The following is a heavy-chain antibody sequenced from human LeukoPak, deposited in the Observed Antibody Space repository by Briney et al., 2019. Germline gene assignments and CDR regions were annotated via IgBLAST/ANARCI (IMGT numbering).Heavy chain of an antibody. D-gene: IGHD6-13*01. J-gene: IGHJ4*02. CDR3: ARARIAAAGTGSDY. Sequence: GASVKVSCKASGYTFTGYYMHWVRQAPGQGLEWMGRINPNSGGTNYAQKFQGRVTITADESTSTAYMELSSLRSEDTAVYYCARARIAAAGTGSDYWGQGTLVTVSS. V-gene: IGHV1-2*06. CDR2: INPNSGGT. CDR1: GYTFTGYY.